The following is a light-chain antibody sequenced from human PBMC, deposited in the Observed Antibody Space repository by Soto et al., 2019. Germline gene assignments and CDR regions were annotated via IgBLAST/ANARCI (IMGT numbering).Light chain of an antibody. CDR3: HQYGNPPNS. CDR2: DAS. Sequence: ENVLTQSPGTLSLSPGERATLSCWASQSVTSGYLGWYQQKPGQAPRLLIYDASRRATGIPDRFSGSGSGTDFTLTISRVEPEDFAVYYCHQYGNPPNSFGQGTKLEIK. CDR1: QSVTSGY. J-gene: IGKJ2*03. V-gene: IGKV3-20*01.